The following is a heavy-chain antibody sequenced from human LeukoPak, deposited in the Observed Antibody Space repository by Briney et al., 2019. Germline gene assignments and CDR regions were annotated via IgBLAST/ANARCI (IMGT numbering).Heavy chain of an antibody. CDR3: ASSGEEDSNFDY. D-gene: IGHD7-27*01. CDR2: TYYSGST. CDR1: GGSISSYY. V-gene: IGHV4-59*01. Sequence: SETLPLTCTVSGGSISSYYWSWIRQPPGKGLEWIGYTYYSGSTNYNPSLKSRVTISVDTSKNQFSLKLSSVTAADTAVYYCASSGEEDSNFDYWGQGTLVTVSS. J-gene: IGHJ4*02.